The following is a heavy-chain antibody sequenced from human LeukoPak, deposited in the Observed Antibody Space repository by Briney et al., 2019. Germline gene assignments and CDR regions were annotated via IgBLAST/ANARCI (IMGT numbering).Heavy chain of an antibody. CDR1: GYTFTSYG. CDR3: ARDPDSLMVRGVTNDY. Sequence: ASVKVSCKASGYTFTSYGISWVRQAPGQGLEWMGWISAYNGNTNYAQKLQGRVTMTTDTSTSTAYMELRSLRSDDTAVYYCARDPDSLMVRGVTNDYWGQGTLVTVSS. D-gene: IGHD3-10*01. V-gene: IGHV1-18*01. CDR2: ISAYNGNT. J-gene: IGHJ4*02.